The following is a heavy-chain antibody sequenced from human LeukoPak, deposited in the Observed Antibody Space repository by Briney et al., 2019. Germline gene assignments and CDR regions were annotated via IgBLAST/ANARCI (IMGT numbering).Heavy chain of an antibody. CDR1: GGSISIYY. CDR3: ASLTTAEAFDI. CDR2: IYDSGST. D-gene: IGHD3-22*01. Sequence: SETLSLTCSVSGGSISIYYWSWIRQPPGKGLEWIGYIYDSGSTNYNPSLKSRVTISVDTSKNQFSLKLSSVTAADTAVYYCASLTTAEAFDIWGQGTMVTVSS. J-gene: IGHJ3*02. V-gene: IGHV4-59*01.